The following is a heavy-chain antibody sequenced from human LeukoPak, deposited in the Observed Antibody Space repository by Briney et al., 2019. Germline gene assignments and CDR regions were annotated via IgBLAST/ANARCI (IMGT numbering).Heavy chain of an antibody. CDR3: ARGVYAYCSSTSCYLGPHYYYYYYMDV. V-gene: IGHV4-39*07. CDR1: GGSISSCTYS. D-gene: IGHD2-2*01. J-gene: IGHJ6*03. CDR2: FYHGGST. Sequence: SESLSLTCSVSGGSISSCTYSWGWIRQPPGKGLEWIGTFYHGGSTYYNPSLKSRVTISVDTSKNQFSLNLSSVTAADTAVYYCARGVYAYCSSTSCYLGPHYYYYYYMDVWGKGTTVTVSS.